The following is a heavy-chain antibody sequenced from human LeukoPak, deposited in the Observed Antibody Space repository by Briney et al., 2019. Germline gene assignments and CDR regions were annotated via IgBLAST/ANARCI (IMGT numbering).Heavy chain of an antibody. J-gene: IGHJ3*02. CDR2: ISGSGGST. V-gene: IGHV3-23*01. Sequence: GGSLRLSCAASGFTFSSYAMSWVRQAPGKGLEGVSTISGSGGSTYYADSVKGRFTISRDNSKNSLCLQMNSLRAEDTALYYCAKDQGIGWTKDAFDIWGQGTMVTVSS. CDR1: GFTFSSYA. CDR3: AKDQGIGWTKDAFDI. D-gene: IGHD6-19*01.